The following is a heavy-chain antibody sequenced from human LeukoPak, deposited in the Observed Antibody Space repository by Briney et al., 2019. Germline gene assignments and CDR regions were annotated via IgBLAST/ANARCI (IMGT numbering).Heavy chain of an antibody. CDR1: GFTFSGYW. Sequence: GGSLRLSCAASGFTFSGYWMHWVRQAPGKGLAWVSVIRSDGSITTYADSVKGRFTISRDTAKNTLYLQMNSVRAEDTAVYYGARDGRSGNFDKWGQGTLVSVSS. V-gene: IGHV3-74*01. CDR2: IRSDGSIT. CDR3: ARDGRSGNFDK. J-gene: IGHJ4*02. D-gene: IGHD1-26*01.